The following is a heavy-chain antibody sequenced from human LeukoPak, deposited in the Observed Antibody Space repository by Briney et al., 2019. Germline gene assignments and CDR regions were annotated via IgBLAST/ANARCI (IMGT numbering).Heavy chain of an antibody. D-gene: IGHD2-2*01. CDR2: IRYDGSNK. V-gene: IGHV3-30*02. CDR3: AKDLRYCSSTSCYPDAFDI. CDR1: GFTFSSYG. Sequence: GGSLRLSCAASGFTFSSYGMHWVRQAPGKGLEWVAFIRYDGSNKYYADSVKGQFTISRDNSKNTLYLQMNSLRAEDTAVYYCAKDLRYCSSTSCYPDAFDIWGQGTMVTVSS. J-gene: IGHJ3*02.